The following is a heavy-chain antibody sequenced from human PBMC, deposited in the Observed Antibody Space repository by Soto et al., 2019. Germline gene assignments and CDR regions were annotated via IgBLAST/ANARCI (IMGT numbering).Heavy chain of an antibody. Sequence: PSQTPSLTCAISGDSVSSXTASWNXIRQSPSRGLEWLGRTYFRSKWYNDYAVSVKSRIIINPDTSNNQFSLQLNSVTPEDTAVYFCAKGDNLGPKTGYAFDPWGQGIMVTVSS. J-gene: IGHJ5*02. D-gene: IGHD5-12*01. CDR1: GDSVSSXTAS. V-gene: IGHV6-1*01. CDR3: AKGDNLGPKTGYAFDP. CDR2: TYFRSKWYN.